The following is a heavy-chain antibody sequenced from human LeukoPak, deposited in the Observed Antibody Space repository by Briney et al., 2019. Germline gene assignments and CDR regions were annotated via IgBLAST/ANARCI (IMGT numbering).Heavy chain of an antibody. Sequence: GGSLRLPCAASGFTFSSYSMNWVRQAPGKGLEWVSYISSSSSTIYYADSVKGRFTISRDNAKNSLYLQMNSLRAEDTAVYYCARENWFDPWGQGTLVTVSS. CDR3: ARENWFDP. J-gene: IGHJ5*02. V-gene: IGHV3-48*01. CDR1: GFTFSSYS. CDR2: ISSSSSTI.